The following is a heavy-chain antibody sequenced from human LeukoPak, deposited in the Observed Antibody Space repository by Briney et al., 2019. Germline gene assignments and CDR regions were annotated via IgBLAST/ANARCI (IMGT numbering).Heavy chain of an antibody. CDR1: GFSFKNYA. Sequence: GGSLRLSCAGSGFSFKNYAKSWVRQAPGKGLEWVSSISNGGGFKSYADSLEGRFAISRENAKNSLYLQMNSLRAEDTAVYYCATEYSDNSGYCFHWGQGTLVTISS. CDR3: ATEYSDNSGYCFH. CDR2: ISNGGGFK. J-gene: IGHJ4*02. V-gene: IGHV3-21*01. D-gene: IGHD3-22*01.